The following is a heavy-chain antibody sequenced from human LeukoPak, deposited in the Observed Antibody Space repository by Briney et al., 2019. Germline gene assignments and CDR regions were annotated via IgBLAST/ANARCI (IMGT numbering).Heavy chain of an antibody. J-gene: IGHJ4*02. CDR3: AKDMGYSSGWYYFDY. CDR1: VYTFDDYA. D-gene: IGHD6-19*01. V-gene: IGHV3-9*03. CDR2: ISWNSGSI. Sequence: PGGSLRLSCAASVYTFDDYAMHWVRQAPGKGLEWVSGISWNSGSIGYADSVKGRFTISRDNAKNSLYLQMNSLRAEDMALYYCAKDMGYSSGWYYFDYWGQGTLVTVSS.